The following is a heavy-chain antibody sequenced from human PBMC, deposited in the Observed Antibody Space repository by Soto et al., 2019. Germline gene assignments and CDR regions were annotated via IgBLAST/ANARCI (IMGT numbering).Heavy chain of an antibody. D-gene: IGHD2-2*02. Sequence: GGSLRLSCAASGFTFSSYTMSWVRQAPGKGLEWVSAISGSGAGTYYADSVKGRFTISRDNSKNTLYLQMNSLRAEDTAVYYCAKVRTQLVYKGTFDTWGQGTMVTVSS. CDR3: AKVRTQLVYKGTFDT. J-gene: IGHJ3*02. CDR2: ISGSGAGT. CDR1: GFTFSSYT. V-gene: IGHV3-23*01.